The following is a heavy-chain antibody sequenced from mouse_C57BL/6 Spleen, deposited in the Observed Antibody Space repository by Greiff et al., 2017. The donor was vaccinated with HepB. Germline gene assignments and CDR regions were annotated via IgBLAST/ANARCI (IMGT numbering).Heavy chain of an antibody. Sequence: QGVRQRPGQGLEWIGEIFPGSGSTYYNEKFKGKATLTVDTSSSTAYMQLSSLTSEDSAVYFCASYSNYAMDYWGQGTSVTVSS. CDR2: IFPGSGST. V-gene: IGHV1-56*01. CDR3: ASYSNYAMDY. J-gene: IGHJ4*01. D-gene: IGHD2-5*01.